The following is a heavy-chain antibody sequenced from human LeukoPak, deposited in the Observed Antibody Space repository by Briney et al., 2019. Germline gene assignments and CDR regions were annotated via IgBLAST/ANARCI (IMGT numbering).Heavy chain of an antibody. Sequence: ASVKVSCKASGYTFTSYDINWVRQATGQGLEWMGWMNPNSGNTGYARKFQGRVTITRNTSISTAYMELSSLRSEDTAVYYCARGRAPLKTTLRPYYYYYYMDVWGKGTTVTVSS. CDR3: ARGRAPLKTTLRPYYYYYYMDV. CDR1: GYTFTSYD. V-gene: IGHV1-8*03. CDR2: MNPNSGNT. J-gene: IGHJ6*03. D-gene: IGHD4-17*01.